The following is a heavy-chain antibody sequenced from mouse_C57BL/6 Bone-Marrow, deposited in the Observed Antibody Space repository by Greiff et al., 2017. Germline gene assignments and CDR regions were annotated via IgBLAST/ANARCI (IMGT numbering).Heavy chain of an antibody. Sequence: VQLQQSGAELVRPGASVKLSCTASGFNIKDDYMHWVKQRPEQGLEWIGVIDPENGDTEYASKFQGKATITADTSSNTAYLQLSSLTSEDTAVYYCTTETIYDGYYVDYWGQGTTLTVSS. CDR2: IDPENGDT. CDR1: GFNIKDDY. D-gene: IGHD2-3*01. CDR3: TTETIYDGYYVDY. V-gene: IGHV14-4*01. J-gene: IGHJ2*01.